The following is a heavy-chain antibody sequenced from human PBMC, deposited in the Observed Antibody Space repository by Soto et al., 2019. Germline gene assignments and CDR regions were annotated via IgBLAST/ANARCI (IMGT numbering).Heavy chain of an antibody. Sequence: SETLSLTCTVSGGSISSYYWSWIRQPPGKGLEWIGYIYYSGSTNYNPSLKSRVTISVDTSKNQFSLKLSSVTAADTVVYYCARVVAAGDDAFDIWGQGTMVTVSS. CDR2: IYYSGST. CDR1: GGSISSYY. D-gene: IGHD6-13*01. J-gene: IGHJ3*02. CDR3: ARVVAAGDDAFDI. V-gene: IGHV4-59*01.